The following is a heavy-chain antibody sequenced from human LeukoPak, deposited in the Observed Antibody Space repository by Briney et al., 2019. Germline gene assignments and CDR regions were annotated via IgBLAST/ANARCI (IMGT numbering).Heavy chain of an antibody. CDR2: FDPEDGET. V-gene: IGHV1-24*01. D-gene: IGHD3-3*01. J-gene: IGHJ3*02. CDR1: GYTLTELS. CDR3: ATDKEWSHPLNAFDI. Sequence: ASVKVSCKVSGYTLTELSMHWVRQAPGKGLEWMGGFDPEDGETIYAQKFQGRVTMTEDTSTDTAYMELSSLRSEDTAVYYCATDKEWSHPLNAFDIWGQGTMVTVSS.